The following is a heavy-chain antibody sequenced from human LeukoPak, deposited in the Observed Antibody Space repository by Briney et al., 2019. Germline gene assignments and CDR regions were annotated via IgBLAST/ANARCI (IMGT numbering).Heavy chain of an antibody. V-gene: IGHV3-11*01. CDR1: GGSISSSSYY. J-gene: IGHJ4*02. CDR2: ISSSGSTI. D-gene: IGHD3-10*01. CDR3: ARGPQFGYYGSGSYCFDY. Sequence: LSLTCTVSGGSISSSSYYWGWIRQPPGKGLEWVSYISSSGSTIYYADSVKGRFTISRDNAKNSLYLQMNSLRAEDTAVYYCARGPQFGYYGSGSYCFDYWGQGTLVTVSS.